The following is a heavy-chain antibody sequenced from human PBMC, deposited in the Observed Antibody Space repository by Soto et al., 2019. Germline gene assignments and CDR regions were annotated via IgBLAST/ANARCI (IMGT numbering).Heavy chain of an antibody. J-gene: IGHJ5*02. V-gene: IGHV3-13*01. CDR1: GFTFSSYD. CDR3: ARGLHDYGPQNWFDP. Sequence: GGSLRLSCAASGFTFSSYDMHWVRQATGKGLEWVSAIGTAGDTYYPGSVKGRFTISRENAKNSLYLQMNSLRAGDTAVYYCARGLHDYGPQNWFDPWGQGTLVTVSS. CDR2: IGTAGDT. D-gene: IGHD4-17*01.